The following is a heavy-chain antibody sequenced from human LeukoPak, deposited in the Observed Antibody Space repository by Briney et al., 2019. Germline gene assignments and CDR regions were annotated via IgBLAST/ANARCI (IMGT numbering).Heavy chain of an antibody. CDR3: ARDPNIVATITLRAFDM. V-gene: IGHV4-39*07. CDR1: DDSISSNSYY. J-gene: IGHJ3*02. D-gene: IGHD5-12*01. CDR2: LYYSGSS. Sequence: PSETLSLTCTVSDDSISSNSYYWGWIRQPPGKGLEWIGSLYYSGSSYYNPSLKSRVTISADPSKNHFSLRLTSVTAADTAIYYCARDPNIVATITLRAFDMWGQGTMVTVSS.